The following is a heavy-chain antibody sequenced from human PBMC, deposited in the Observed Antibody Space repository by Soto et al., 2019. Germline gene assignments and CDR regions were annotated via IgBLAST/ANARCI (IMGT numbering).Heavy chain of an antibody. D-gene: IGHD4-17*01. V-gene: IGHV4-39*01. J-gene: IGHJ4*02. CDR3: ERHSKVTCFDY. CDR2: IYYSGST. Sequence: PSETLALTFTVSGCSISSSSYYWGWIRQPPGKGLEWIGSIYYSGSTYYNPSLKSRVTISVDTSKNQFSLKLSSVTAADTAVYYCERHSKVTCFDYWGQGTLVTVSS. CDR1: GCSISSSSYY.